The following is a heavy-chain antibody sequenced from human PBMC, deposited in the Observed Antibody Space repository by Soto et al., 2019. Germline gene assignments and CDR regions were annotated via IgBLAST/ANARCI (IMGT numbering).Heavy chain of an antibody. CDR3: AKGSRMWTPDY. CDR2: ISTGNGNT. V-gene: IGHV1-3*04. D-gene: IGHD2-21*01. Sequence: SVKVSCKTSGYTFTDYAIYWVRQAPGQTLEWMGWISTGNGNTKFSQKFQGRVTITRDTSATTAYMELTSLRSEDTAVYYCAKGSRMWTPDYWGQGTWSPSPQ. J-gene: IGHJ4*02. CDR1: GYTFTDYA.